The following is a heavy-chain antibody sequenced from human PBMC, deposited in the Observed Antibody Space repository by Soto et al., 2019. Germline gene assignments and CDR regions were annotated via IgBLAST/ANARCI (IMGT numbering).Heavy chain of an antibody. CDR3: ARHGFGSLHGLVDV. D-gene: IGHD3-10*01. CDR2: IQYSGYS. CDR1: GGSITNYY. Sequence: QVQLQESGPGLVKPSETLSLTCTVSGGSITNYYCSWFRQPPGKGLEWIGYIQYSGYSAYNLSLKRRVTMSTDTSKTQFSLMLESVTATDTSGYYCARHGFGSLHGLVDVWGQGTTVIVSS. J-gene: IGHJ6*02. V-gene: IGHV4-59*08.